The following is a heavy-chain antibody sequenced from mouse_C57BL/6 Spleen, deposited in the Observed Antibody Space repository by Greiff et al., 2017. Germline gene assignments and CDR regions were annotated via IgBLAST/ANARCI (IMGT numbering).Heavy chain of an antibody. Sequence: VQLQQPGAELVKPGASVKLSCKASGYTFTSYWMHWVKQRPGQGLEWIGMIHPNSGSTNYNEKFKSKATLTVDKSSSTAYMQLSRLTSEDSAVYYCARDDYDDFDYWGQGTTLTVSS. V-gene: IGHV1-64*01. CDR2: IHPNSGST. CDR3: ARDDYDDFDY. D-gene: IGHD2-4*01. CDR1: GYTFTSYW. J-gene: IGHJ2*01.